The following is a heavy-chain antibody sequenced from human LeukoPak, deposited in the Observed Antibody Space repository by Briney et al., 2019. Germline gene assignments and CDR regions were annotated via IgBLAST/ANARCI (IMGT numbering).Heavy chain of an antibody. D-gene: IGHD6-19*01. V-gene: IGHV3-23*01. CDR1: GFNFRAYW. J-gene: IGHJ4*02. CDR2: ISGSGFTT. Sequence: GGSLRLSCTTSGFNFRAYWMAWVRQTPGKGLEWVSAISGSGFTTYYADSVKGRFTISSDSSKNMLYLQMNSLRAEDTAVYYCAKIRQWPRDFDYWGQGTLVTVSS. CDR3: AKIRQWPRDFDY.